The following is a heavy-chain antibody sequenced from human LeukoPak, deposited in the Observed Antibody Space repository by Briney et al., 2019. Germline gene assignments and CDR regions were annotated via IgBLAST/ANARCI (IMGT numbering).Heavy chain of an antibody. CDR2: IYHSGST. CDR1: GGSISSSNW. CDR3: ASISSGWRDHFDY. Sequence: PSGTLSLTCAVSGGSISSSNWWSWVRQAPGKGVEWIGEIYHSGSTNYNPSLKSRVTISVDKSKNQFSLKLSSVTAADTAVYYCASISSGWRDHFDYWGQGTLVTVSS. D-gene: IGHD6-19*01. J-gene: IGHJ4*02. V-gene: IGHV4-4*02.